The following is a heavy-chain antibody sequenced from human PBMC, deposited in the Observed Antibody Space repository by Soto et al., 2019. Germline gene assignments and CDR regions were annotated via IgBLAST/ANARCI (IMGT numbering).Heavy chain of an antibody. CDR1: GFTFSSYA. CDR3: AREHYSDSSGYYSYFVY. D-gene: IGHD3-22*01. CDR2: ISYDGSNK. V-gene: IGHV3-30-3*01. J-gene: IGHJ4*02. Sequence: QVQLVASGGGVVQPGRSLRLSCAASGFTFSSYAMHWVRQAPGKGLEWVAVISYDGSNKYYAESGKGRFTISRDNSNDALYLQINSLRAEDTAVYYCAREHYSDSSGYYSYFVYCCQGSLVTVSS.